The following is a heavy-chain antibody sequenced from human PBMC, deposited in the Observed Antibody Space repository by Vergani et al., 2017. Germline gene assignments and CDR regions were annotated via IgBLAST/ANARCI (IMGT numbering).Heavy chain of an antibody. V-gene: IGHV3-21*02. CDR1: GFTFSSYS. J-gene: IGHJ4*02. CDR2: ISSSSSYI. D-gene: IGHD6-6*01. Sequence: EVQLLESGGGLVQPGGSRRLSCAGAGFTFSSYSMNWVRQAPGKGLEWVSSISSSSSYIYYADSVKGRFTISRDNAKNSLYLQMNSLRAEDTAVYYCAREKPRSSSFDYWGQGTLVTVSS. CDR3: AREKPRSSSFDY.